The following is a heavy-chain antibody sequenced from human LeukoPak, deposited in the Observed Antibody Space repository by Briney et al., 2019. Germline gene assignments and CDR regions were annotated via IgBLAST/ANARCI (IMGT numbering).Heavy chain of an antibody. Sequence: PSQTLSLTCTVSGGSISSGSYYWSWIRQPAGKGLEWIGRIYTSGSTNYNPSLKSRVTMSVDTSKNQFSLKLSSVTAADTAVYYCARGNRGSYFHYWGQGTLVTVSS. J-gene: IGHJ4*02. D-gene: IGHD1-26*01. CDR1: GGSISSGSYY. CDR2: IYTSGST. V-gene: IGHV4-61*02. CDR3: ARGNRGSYFHY.